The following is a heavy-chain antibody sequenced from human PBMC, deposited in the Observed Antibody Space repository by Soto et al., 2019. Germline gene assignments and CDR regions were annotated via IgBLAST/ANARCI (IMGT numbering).Heavy chain of an antibody. CDR2: ICFDGINK. D-gene: IGHD6-6*01. Sequence: GGSLRLSCAASGFTFSSYGIHWVRQAPGKGLEWVAVICFDGINKYYAESVKGRFTISRDNSKNTLYLQMNSLRVEDTAVYYCARDIRQRVVQYHYGMDVWGQGTTVTVSS. CDR1: GFTFSSYG. J-gene: IGHJ6*02. V-gene: IGHV3-33*01. CDR3: ARDIRQRVVQYHYGMDV.